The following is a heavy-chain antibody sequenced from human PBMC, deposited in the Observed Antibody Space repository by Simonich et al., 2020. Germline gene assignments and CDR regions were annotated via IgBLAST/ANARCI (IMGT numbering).Heavy chain of an antibody. D-gene: IGHD6-13*01. CDR1: GYTFTSYD. Sequence: QVQLVQSGAEVKKPGASVKVSCKASGYTFTSYDINWVRQATGKGLEWMGWMNPNSGNTGYAQKFPGRVTITRNTSISTAYMELSSLRSEDTAVYYCARGIGSSWYFDYWGQGTLVTVSS. CDR2: MNPNSGNT. CDR3: ARGIGSSWYFDY. V-gene: IGHV1-8*03. J-gene: IGHJ4*02.